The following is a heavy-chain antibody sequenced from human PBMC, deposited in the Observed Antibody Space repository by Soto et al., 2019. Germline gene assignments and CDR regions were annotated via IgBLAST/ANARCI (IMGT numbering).Heavy chain of an antibody. CDR1: GFTFSSYG. V-gene: IGHV3-33*01. J-gene: IGHJ4*02. D-gene: IGHD3-10*01. CDR2: IWYDGSNK. Sequence: PGGSLRLSCAASGFTFSSYGMHWVRQAPGKGLEWVAVIWYDGSNKYYADSVEGRFTISRDNSKNTLYLQMNSLRAEDTAVYYCARSQFVTMVRGAHPGLDYWGQGTLVTVSS. CDR3: ARSQFVTMVRGAHPGLDY.